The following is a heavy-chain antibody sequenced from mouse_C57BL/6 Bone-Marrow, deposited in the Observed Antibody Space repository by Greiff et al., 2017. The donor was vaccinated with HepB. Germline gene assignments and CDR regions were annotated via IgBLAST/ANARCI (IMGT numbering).Heavy chain of an antibody. CDR3: ARRTVVFDY. D-gene: IGHD1-1*01. V-gene: IGHV5-6*01. CDR1: GFTFSSYG. Sequence: VQLKESGGDLVKPGGSLKLSCAASGFTFSSYGMSWVRQTPDKRLAWVATISSGGSYTDYPDSVKGRFTISRDNAKTPPYLQMSGLKSEDTAMYDCARRTVVFDYWGQGTTLTVSS. J-gene: IGHJ2*01. CDR2: ISSGGSYT.